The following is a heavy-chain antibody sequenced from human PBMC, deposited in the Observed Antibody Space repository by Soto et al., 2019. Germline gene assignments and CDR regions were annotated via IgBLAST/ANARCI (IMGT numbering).Heavy chain of an antibody. Sequence: QVQLVQSGAEVKKPGASVKVSCKASGYTFTSYGISWVRQAPGQGLEWMGWISAYNGNTNYAQKLQGRVTMTTDTSTSTAYMELRSLRSDDTAVYYCARDRLYYDILTGYYRSSYYSGMDVWGQGTTVTVSS. D-gene: IGHD3-9*01. V-gene: IGHV1-18*01. CDR1: GYTFTSYG. CDR3: ARDRLYYDILTGYYRSSYYSGMDV. CDR2: ISAYNGNT. J-gene: IGHJ6*02.